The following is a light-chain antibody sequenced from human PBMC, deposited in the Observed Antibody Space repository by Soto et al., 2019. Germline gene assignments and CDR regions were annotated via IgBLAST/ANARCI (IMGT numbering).Light chain of an antibody. CDR3: SSYTSSSTRV. Sequence: QSALTQPASVSGSPGQSITISCTGTSSDVGRYNYVSWYQQHPGKAPKLMIYEVSNRPSGVSNRLSASKSGNTACLTISGLQAEDEADDYCSSYTSSSTRVFGGGTKLTVL. J-gene: IGLJ3*02. V-gene: IGLV2-14*01. CDR1: SSDVGRYNY. CDR2: EVS.